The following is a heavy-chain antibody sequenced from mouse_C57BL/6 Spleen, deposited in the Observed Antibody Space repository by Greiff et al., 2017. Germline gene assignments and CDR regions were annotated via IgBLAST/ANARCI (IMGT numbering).Heavy chain of an antibody. D-gene: IGHD3-2*02. V-gene: IGHV1-39*01. CDR3: AADSSSYVPLFDY. J-gene: IGHJ2*01. Sequence: VQLKESGPELVKPGASVKISCKASGYSFTDYNMNWVKQSNGKSLEWIGVIYPNYGTTSYNQKFKGKATLTADPSSSTAYMQLNSLTSEDSAVXYCAADSSSYVPLFDYWGQGTTVTVSS. CDR1: GYSFTDYN. CDR2: IYPNYGTT.